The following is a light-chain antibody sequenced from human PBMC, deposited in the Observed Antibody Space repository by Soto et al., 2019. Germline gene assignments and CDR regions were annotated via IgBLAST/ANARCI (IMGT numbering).Light chain of an antibody. CDR3: SSYAASTYV. Sequence: QSVLNQPPPASGSPGQSVTISFPGTSIDVGGYNYVSWYQQHPGKAPKLIIYEVSKRPSGVPDRFSGSKSGNTASLTVSGLQTEDEADYYCSSYAASTYVFGTGTKVTVL. V-gene: IGLV2-8*01. J-gene: IGLJ1*01. CDR2: EVS. CDR1: SIDVGGYNY.